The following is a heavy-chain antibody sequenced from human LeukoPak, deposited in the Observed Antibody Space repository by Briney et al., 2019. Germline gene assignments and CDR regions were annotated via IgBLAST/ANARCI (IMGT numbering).Heavy chain of an antibody. D-gene: IGHD1-20*01. J-gene: IGHJ4*02. Sequence: SETLSLTCTVSGGFISDYFWSWTRQPPGKGLEWIAYISDSGSTNYNPSFKSRVTMSVDTSKNQFSLKLSSVTAADTAVYYCARAPGRRITGNPVSLFDYWGQGTLVTVSS. CDR3: ARAPGRRITGNPVSLFDY. CDR2: ISDSGST. CDR1: GGFISDYF. V-gene: IGHV4-59*01.